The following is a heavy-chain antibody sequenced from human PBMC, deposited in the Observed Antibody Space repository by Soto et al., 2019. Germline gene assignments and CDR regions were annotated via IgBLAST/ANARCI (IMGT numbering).Heavy chain of an antibody. J-gene: IGHJ6*02. Sequence: ASVKISCKASGYTFTSYYMHWVRQAPGQGLEWMGIINPSGGSTSYAQKFQGRVTMTRDTSTSTVYMELSSLRSEDTAVYYCARDHSSSFYYYYYYGMDVWGQGTTVTVSS. CDR2: INPSGGST. D-gene: IGHD6-6*01. CDR3: ARDHSSSFYYYYYYGMDV. V-gene: IGHV1-46*01. CDR1: GYTFTSYY.